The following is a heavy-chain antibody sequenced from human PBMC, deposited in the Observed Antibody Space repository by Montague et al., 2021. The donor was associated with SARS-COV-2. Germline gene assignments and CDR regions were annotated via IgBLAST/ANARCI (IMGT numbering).Heavy chain of an antibody. CDR1: GGSLSGYY. J-gene: IGHJ6*02. V-gene: IGHV4-34*01. D-gene: IGHD2-2*01. CDR2: DSHNGST. Sequence: SETLSLTCAVYGGSLSGYYWSWSRQPPGEELEWSAEDSHNGSTSYNPSLQSRVTISVDTSNNQFSLKLISATAADTSVYYCARIPYRLLFVPLYYGMDVWGQGTTVPGSS. CDR3: ARIPYRLLFVPLYYGMDV.